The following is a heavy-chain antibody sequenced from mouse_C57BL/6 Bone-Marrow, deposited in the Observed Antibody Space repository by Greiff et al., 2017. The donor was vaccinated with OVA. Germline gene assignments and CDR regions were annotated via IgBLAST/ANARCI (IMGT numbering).Heavy chain of an antibody. Sequence: VHVKQSGPELVKPGASVKISCKASGYSFTDYNMNWVKQSNGKSLEWIGVINPNYGTTSYNQKFKGKATLTVDQSSSTAYMQLNSLTSEDSADYYCAFYYGSSYRYFDVWGTGTTVTVSS. CDR1: GYSFTDYN. J-gene: IGHJ1*03. CDR2: INPNYGTT. D-gene: IGHD1-1*01. V-gene: IGHV1-39*01. CDR3: AFYYGSSYRYFDV.